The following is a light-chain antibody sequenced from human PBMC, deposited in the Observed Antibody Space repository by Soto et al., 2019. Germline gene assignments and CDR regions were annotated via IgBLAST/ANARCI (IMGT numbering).Light chain of an antibody. Sequence: DIQVTHSPSSLSASEGDRVTITRRASQSISSYLNWYQQKPEKAPKLLIYAASNVQSGVASRFSGSGSGTDFTLSISRLQPEDFATYYCQQSYRTRLFGPGTKVDI. J-gene: IGKJ3*01. V-gene: IGKV1-39*01. CDR3: QQSYRTRL. CDR2: AAS. CDR1: QSISSY.